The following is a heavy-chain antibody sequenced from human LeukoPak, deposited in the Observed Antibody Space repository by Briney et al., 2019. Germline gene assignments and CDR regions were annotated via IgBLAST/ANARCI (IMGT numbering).Heavy chain of an antibody. CDR2: INHSGGT. CDR3: ARRGYDILTGYVYFDY. V-gene: IGHV4-39*07. D-gene: IGHD3-9*01. J-gene: IGHJ4*02. Sequence: SETLSLTCTVSGGSISSSSYYWGWIRQPPGKGLEWIGEINHSGGTNYNPSLKSRVTISVDTSKNQFSLKLSSVTAADTAVYYCARRGYDILTGYVYFDYWGQGTLVTVSS. CDR1: GGSISSSSYY.